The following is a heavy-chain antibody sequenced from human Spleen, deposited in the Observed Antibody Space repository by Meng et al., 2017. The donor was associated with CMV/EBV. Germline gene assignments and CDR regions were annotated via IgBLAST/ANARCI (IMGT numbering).Heavy chain of an antibody. CDR2: ITSSSYYI. CDR1: GFSFNTYV. J-gene: IGHJ4*02. CDR3: ARTNLRSGWPDFDY. Sequence: ASGFSFNTYVMNWVRQAPGKGLEWVSSITSSSYYIHYADSFKGRFTISRDNAKNSLYLQMSSLRAEDTAVYYCARTNLRSGWPDFDYWGQGTLVTVSS. V-gene: IGHV3-21*01. D-gene: IGHD6-19*01.